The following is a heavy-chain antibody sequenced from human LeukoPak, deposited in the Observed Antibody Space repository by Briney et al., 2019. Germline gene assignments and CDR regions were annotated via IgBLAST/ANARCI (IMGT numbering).Heavy chain of an antibody. V-gene: IGHV4-34*01. D-gene: IGHD3-3*01. CDR3: ARRTYYDFWSGSRPKRYNWFDP. J-gene: IGHJ5*02. Sequence: SETLSLTCAVYGGSFSGYYWSWIRQPPGKGLEWIGEINHSGSTNHNPSLKSRVTISVDTSKNQFSLKLSSVTAADTAVYYCARRTYYDFWSGSRPKRYNWFDPWGQGTLVTVSS. CDR2: INHSGST. CDR1: GGSFSGYY.